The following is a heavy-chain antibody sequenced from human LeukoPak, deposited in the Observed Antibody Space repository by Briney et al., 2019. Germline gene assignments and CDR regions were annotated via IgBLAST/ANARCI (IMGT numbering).Heavy chain of an antibody. D-gene: IGHD5-24*01. J-gene: IGHJ4*02. CDR3: ARGEMATIYYFDY. CDR1: GYTFTSSY. Sequence: ASVKVSYKASGYTFTSSYMHWVRQAPGQGLEWMGIINPSGGRTSYAQKFQGRDTMTRDTSTSTVYMELSSLRSEDTAVYYCARGEMATIYYFDYWGQGTLVTVSS. V-gene: IGHV1-46*01. CDR2: INPSGGRT.